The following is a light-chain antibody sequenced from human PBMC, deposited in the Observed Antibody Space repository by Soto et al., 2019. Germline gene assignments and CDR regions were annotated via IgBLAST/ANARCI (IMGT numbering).Light chain of an antibody. J-gene: IGKJ1*01. V-gene: IGKV3-20*01. CDR3: QHYGDSRT. CDR1: QSVSSR. CDR2: DTS. Sequence: EIVLTQSPGTLSLSPGERATLSCRASQSVSSRLAWYQQKPGQAPRLLIYDTSSRATGISDRFSGSGSGTDFTLTISRLEPEDFAVYYCQHYGDSRTFGQGTKVDIK.